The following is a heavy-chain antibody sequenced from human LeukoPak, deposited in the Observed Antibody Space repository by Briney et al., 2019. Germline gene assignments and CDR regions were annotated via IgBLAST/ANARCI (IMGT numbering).Heavy chain of an antibody. J-gene: IGHJ5*02. V-gene: IGHV3-48*04. CDR2: ISSSSSTI. CDR3: VREKFCSGSTCYALFDP. Sequence: PGGSLRLSCAASGFTFSSYSMNWVRQAPGKGLEWVSYISSSSSTIYYADSVKGRFSISRDNAKNSVYLQINSLRAEDTAVYYCVREKFCSGSTCYALFDPWGQGTLVTVSS. D-gene: IGHD2-2*01. CDR1: GFTFSSYS.